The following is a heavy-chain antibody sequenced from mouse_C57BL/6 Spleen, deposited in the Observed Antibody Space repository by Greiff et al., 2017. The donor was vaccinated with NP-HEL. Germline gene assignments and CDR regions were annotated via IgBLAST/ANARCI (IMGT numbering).Heavy chain of an antibody. Sequence: VQLQQSGAELVKPGASVKMSCKASGYTFTTYPIEWMKQNHGKSLEWIGNFHPYNDDTKYNEKFKGKATLTVEKSSSTVYLALSRITSDDSAAYYCARGYYGSSFCDYWGKGTTLTVSS. CDR1: GYTFTTYP. V-gene: IGHV1-47*01. D-gene: IGHD1-1*01. J-gene: IGHJ2*01. CDR3: ARGYYGSSFCDY. CDR2: FHPYNDDT.